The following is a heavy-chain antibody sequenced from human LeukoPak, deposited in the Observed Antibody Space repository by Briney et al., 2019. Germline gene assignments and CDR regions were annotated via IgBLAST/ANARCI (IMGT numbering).Heavy chain of an antibody. J-gene: IGHJ4*02. D-gene: IGHD3-22*01. CDR2: ISSSGSTI. CDR3: GRHDSSGYYLDN. V-gene: IGHV3-48*03. Sequence: GGSLRLSCAASGFTFSSYEMNWVRQAPGKGLEWVSYISSSGSTIYYADSVKGRFTISRDNAKNSLYLQMNSLRAEDTAVYYCGRHDSSGYYLDNWGQGTLVTVSS. CDR1: GFTFSSYE.